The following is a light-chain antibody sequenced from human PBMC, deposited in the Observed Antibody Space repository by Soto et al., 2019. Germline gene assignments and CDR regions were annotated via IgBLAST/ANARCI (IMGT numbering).Light chain of an antibody. V-gene: IGKV3-20*01. CDR3: QQYGSSPWT. CDR2: GAS. J-gene: IGKJ1*01. CDR1: QSVSDRY. Sequence: EIVLSQSPDTLPLSPGERATLSCRASQSVSDRYLAWYQQRPGQAPRLLIYGASSRATGIPDRFSGSGSGTDFTLTISRLEPEDCAVYYCQQYGSSPWTFGQGTKVDIK.